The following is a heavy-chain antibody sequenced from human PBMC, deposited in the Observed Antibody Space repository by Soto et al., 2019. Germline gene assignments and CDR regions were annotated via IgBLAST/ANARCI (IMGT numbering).Heavy chain of an antibody. J-gene: IGHJ4*02. Sequence: GGSLRLSCAASGLIVTNNYMSWVRQAPGKGLQWVSFIYTGESTYYADSVEGRFTISRDKSTNSVHLQMSDLRAEDTAVYCCVGSSSSYYFESWGQGTPVTVSS. CDR2: IYTGEST. CDR3: VGSSSSYYFES. CDR1: GLIVTNNY. D-gene: IGHD6-25*01. V-gene: IGHV3-53*01.